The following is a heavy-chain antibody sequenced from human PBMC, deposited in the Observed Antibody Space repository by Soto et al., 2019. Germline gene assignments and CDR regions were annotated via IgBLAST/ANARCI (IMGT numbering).Heavy chain of an antibody. D-gene: IGHD5-18*01. CDR1: GGYISSGGYS. CDR3: ASLKLGYSTFDP. V-gene: IGHV4-30-2*05. J-gene: IGHJ5*02. Sequence: SETLSVTSAVAGGYISSGGYSWSWIQQPPGKGLEWIGYIYYSGSTYYNPSLKSRVTISVDTSKNQFSLKLSSVTAADTAVYYCASLKLGYSTFDPWGQGTLVTVSS. CDR2: IYYSGST.